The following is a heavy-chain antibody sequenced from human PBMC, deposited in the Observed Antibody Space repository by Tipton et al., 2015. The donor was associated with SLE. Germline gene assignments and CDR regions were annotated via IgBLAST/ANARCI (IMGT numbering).Heavy chain of an antibody. CDR1: DFSFGAYT. J-gene: IGHJ4*02. CDR3: ARNAGLDY. Sequence: GSLRLFCTASDFSFGAYTMSWVRQAPGKGLEWVSTISGSGGSTYYADSVKGRFTISRDNSKNVVYLQVNSLRVEDTAVYYCARNAGLDYWGQGTLATVSS. V-gene: IGHV3-23*01. CDR2: ISGSGGST.